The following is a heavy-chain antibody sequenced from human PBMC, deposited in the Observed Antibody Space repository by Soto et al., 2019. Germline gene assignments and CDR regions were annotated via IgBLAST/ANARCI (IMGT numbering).Heavy chain of an antibody. D-gene: IGHD2-2*02. CDR1: GYTFSGYY. CDR2: INPNSGGT. CDR3: AKSMTEGYCTITGCYTRPLYGMDI. V-gene: IGHV1-2*02. Sequence: ASVKVSCKASGYTFSGYYIHWLRQAPGQGLEWMGWINPNSGGTNYAQKFQGRVTVTRDTPTSTAYMELSRLTSDDTAVYYCAKSMTEGYCTITGCYTRPLYGMDIWGQGTTVTVSS. J-gene: IGHJ6*02.